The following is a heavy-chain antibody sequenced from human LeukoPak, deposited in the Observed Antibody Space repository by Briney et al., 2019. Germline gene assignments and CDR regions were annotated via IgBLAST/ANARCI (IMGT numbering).Heavy chain of an antibody. CDR1: DGSISSAGYY. CDR3: ARDRLVSPVDSYYGMDV. CDR2: IYYSGST. D-gene: IGHD3-22*01. Sequence: SETLSLTCTVSDGSISSAGYYWSWIRQHPGKGLEWIGYIYYSGSTYYNPSLKSRVTISGDTSKNQFSLKLSSVTAADTAVYYCARDRLVSPVDSYYGMDVWGQGTTVTVSS. J-gene: IGHJ6*02. V-gene: IGHV4-31*03.